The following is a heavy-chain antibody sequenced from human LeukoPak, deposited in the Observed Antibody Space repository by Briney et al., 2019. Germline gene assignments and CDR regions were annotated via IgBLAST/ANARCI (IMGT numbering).Heavy chain of an antibody. CDR1: GFTFSSYA. Sequence: GGSLRLSCAAPGFTFSSYAMHWVRQAPRKGLEWVAVISYDGSNKYYADSVKGRFTISRDNSKNTLYLQMNSLRAEDTAVYYCARDSSSWYWVVDYWGQGTLVTVSS. CDR3: ARDSSSWYWVVDY. J-gene: IGHJ4*02. V-gene: IGHV3-30-3*01. D-gene: IGHD6-13*01. CDR2: ISYDGSNK.